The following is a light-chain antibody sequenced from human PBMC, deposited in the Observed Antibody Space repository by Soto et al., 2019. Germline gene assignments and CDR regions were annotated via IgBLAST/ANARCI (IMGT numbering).Light chain of an antibody. Sequence: QSALTQPASVSGSPGQSITISCTGTSSDVGGYNYVSWYQQHPGKAPKLMIYDVSNRPSGVSNRFSGSKSGNTASLTMSGLKGEDEADYYCSSYTSSSTVVFGGGTKLTVL. J-gene: IGLJ2*01. CDR2: DVS. CDR3: SSYTSSSTVV. CDR1: SSDVGGYNY. V-gene: IGLV2-14*01.